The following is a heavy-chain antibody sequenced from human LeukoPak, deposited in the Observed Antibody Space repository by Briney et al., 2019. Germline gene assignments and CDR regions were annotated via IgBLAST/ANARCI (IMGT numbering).Heavy chain of an antibody. J-gene: IGHJ4*02. CDR1: DYTFTSYG. CDR2: INTENSKT. V-gene: IGHV1-18*01. Sequence: ASVKVSPMDPDYTFTSYGTSWVRQALGQGGEWLGWINTENSKTNYAQKLQGRLTMTTDTSTSTAFMELRSLRSVDTAMYYCARAGPWVVVAATALRVGRESFDFDYWGPVTTVS. CDR3: ARAGPWVVVAATALRVGRESFDFDY. D-gene: IGHD2-15*01.